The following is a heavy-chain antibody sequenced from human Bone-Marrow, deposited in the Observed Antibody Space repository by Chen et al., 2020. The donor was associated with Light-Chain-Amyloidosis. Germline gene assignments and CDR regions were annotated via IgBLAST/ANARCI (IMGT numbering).Heavy chain of an antibody. CDR1: GYTFPNYW. D-gene: IGHD5-12*01. V-gene: IGHV5-51*01. Sequence: EVQLEQSGPEVKKPGESLKISCKGSGYTFPNYWIGWLRQMPGKGLEWMGVIYPDDSDARYSPSFEGQVTISADKSITPAYLQWRSLKASDTAMYYCARRRDGYNFDYWGQGTLVTVSS. CDR2: IYPDDSDA. CDR3: ARRRDGYNFDY. J-gene: IGHJ4*02.